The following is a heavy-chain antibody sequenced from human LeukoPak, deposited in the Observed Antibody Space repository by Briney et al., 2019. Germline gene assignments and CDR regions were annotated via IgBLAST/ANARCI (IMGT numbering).Heavy chain of an antibody. D-gene: IGHD5-18*01. CDR2: INHSGST. V-gene: IGHV4-34*01. Sequence: PSETLSLTCAVYGGSFSGYYWSWLRQPPGKGLEWIGEINHSGSTNYNPSLKSRVTISVDTSKNQFSLKLSYVTAADTAVYYCARDPYVDTAMVNAFDIWGQGTMVTASS. CDR3: ARDPYVDTAMVNAFDI. CDR1: GGSFSGYY. J-gene: IGHJ3*02.